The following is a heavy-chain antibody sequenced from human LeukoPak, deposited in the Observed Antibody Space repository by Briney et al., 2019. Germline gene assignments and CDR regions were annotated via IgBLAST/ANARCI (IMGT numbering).Heavy chain of an antibody. J-gene: IGHJ2*01. V-gene: IGHV4-59*08. CDR3: ARHHGSWTDWYFDL. D-gene: IGHD6-13*01. CDR2: IYSSGYT. CDR1: GGSLGSYF. Sequence: SETLSLTCTVSGGSLGSYFWSWIRQSPGKELEWIGYIYSSGYTDYNPSLKSRVTISVATFTNQFSLSLRSVTAADTALYYCARHHGSWTDWYFDLWGRGTLVIVSP.